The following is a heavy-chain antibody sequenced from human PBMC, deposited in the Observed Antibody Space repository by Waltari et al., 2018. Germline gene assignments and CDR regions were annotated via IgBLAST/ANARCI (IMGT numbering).Heavy chain of an antibody. V-gene: IGHV3-15*01. J-gene: IGHJ2*01. CDR3: ARDQRRRGYDTHWYFDL. CDR1: GFTFSNAW. Sequence: EVQLVESGGGLVKPGGSLRLSCAASGFTFSNAWMSWVRQAPGKGLEWVGRIKSKTDGGTTDYAAPVKGRFTISRDDSKNTLYLQMNSLRAEDTAVYYCARDQRRRGYDTHWYFDLWGRGTLVTVSS. CDR2: IKSKTDGGTT. D-gene: IGHD5-12*01.